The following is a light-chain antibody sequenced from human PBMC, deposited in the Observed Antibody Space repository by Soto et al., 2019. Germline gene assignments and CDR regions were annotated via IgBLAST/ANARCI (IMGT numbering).Light chain of an antibody. CDR2: GAS. CDR1: QSVDSN. J-gene: IGKJ4*01. CDR3: QPDIASAGT. Sequence: TVSLAGGGIATLSCRASQSVDSNLAWYQQKPGQTPRLLIYGASTRPTGIPARFSCSGPGTEYDLGIMSLQSGGSAMYSGQPDIASAGTVGGGTKVDIK. V-gene: IGKV3D-15*01.